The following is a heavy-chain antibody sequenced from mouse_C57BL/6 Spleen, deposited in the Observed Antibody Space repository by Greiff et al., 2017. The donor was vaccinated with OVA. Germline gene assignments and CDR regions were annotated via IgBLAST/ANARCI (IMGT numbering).Heavy chain of an antibody. V-gene: IGHV1-50*01. CDR1: GYTFTSYW. CDR2: IDPSDSYT. CDR3: ALITTVVAQGFDY. J-gene: IGHJ2*01. Sequence: VQLQQPGAELVKPGASVKLSCKASGYTFTSYWMQWVQQRPGQGLEWIGEIDPSDSYTNYNQKFKGKATLTVDTSSSTAYMQLSSLTSEDSTVYYCALITTVVAQGFDYWGQGTTLTVSS. D-gene: IGHD1-1*01.